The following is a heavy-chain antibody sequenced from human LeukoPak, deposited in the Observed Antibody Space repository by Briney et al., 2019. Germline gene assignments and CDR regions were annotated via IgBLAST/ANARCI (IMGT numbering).Heavy chain of an antibody. CDR3: ARVRSFDYYYYGMDV. V-gene: IGHV3-33*08. Sequence: GGSLRLSCAASGFTFSSYAMSWVRQAPGKGLEWVAVIWYDGSNKYYADSVKGRFTISRDNSKNTLYLQMNSLRAEDTAVYYCARVRSFDYYYYGMDVWGQGTTATVSS. CDR1: GFTFSSYA. J-gene: IGHJ6*02. CDR2: IWYDGSNK. D-gene: IGHD2/OR15-2a*01.